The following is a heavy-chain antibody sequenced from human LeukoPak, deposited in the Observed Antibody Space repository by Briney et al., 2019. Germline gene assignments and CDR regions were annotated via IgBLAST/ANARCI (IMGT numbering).Heavy chain of an antibody. CDR2: IKQDGSEK. Sequence: GGSLRLSCEASGFTFSSYSMIWVRQAPGKGLEWVANIKQDGSEKYYVDSVKGRFTISRDNAKNSLYLQMNSLRAEDTAVYYCARDVRYYYDGDYWGQGTLVTVSS. V-gene: IGHV3-7*01. J-gene: IGHJ4*02. CDR1: GFTFSSYS. D-gene: IGHD3-22*01. CDR3: ARDVRYYYDGDY.